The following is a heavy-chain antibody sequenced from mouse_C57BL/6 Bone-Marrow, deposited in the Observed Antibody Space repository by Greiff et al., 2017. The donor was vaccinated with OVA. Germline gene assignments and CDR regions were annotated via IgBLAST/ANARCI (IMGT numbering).Heavy chain of an antibody. CDR2: INPYNGDT. Sequence: VQLKQSGPELVKPGDSVKISCKASGYSFTGYFMNWVMQSHGKSLEWIGRINPYNGDTFYNQKFKGKATLPVDKSSRTASMELRSLTSEDSAVYYWASPYGRRPFYAIDYWGQGTSVTVSS. J-gene: IGHJ4*01. D-gene: IGHD1-1*01. CDR1: GYSFTGYF. V-gene: IGHV1-20*01. CDR3: ASPYGRRPFYAIDY.